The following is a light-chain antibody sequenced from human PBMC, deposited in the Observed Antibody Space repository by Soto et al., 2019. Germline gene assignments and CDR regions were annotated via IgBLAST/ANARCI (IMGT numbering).Light chain of an antibody. CDR1: SSNIGSNA. CDR3: SSYTSSSRDV. CDR2: SNR. J-gene: IGLJ1*01. Sequence: QSLLTQPPSASGTPGQTVTMSCSGTSSNIGSNAVNWFQHLPGTAPKLLIYSNRQRPSGVPDRFSASRSGTSASLAISGLQSDDEADYYCSSYTSSSRDVFGTGTKLTVL. V-gene: IGLV1-44*01.